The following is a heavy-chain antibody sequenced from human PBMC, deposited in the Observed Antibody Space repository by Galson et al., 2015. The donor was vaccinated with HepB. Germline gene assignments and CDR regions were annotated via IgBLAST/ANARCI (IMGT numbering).Heavy chain of an antibody. V-gene: IGHV5-51*01. J-gene: IGHJ4*02. CDR1: GYPFTTYW. CDR2: IYPADSDA. CDR3: VRQYSSGWEVFDN. Sequence: QSGAEVKKPGESLKISCKGSGYPFTTYWIGWVRQMAGRGLEWVGTIYPADSDARYSPSSQGQVTISADKSISTAYLQWSSLKASDTAMYYCVRQYSSGWEVFDNWGQGTLVTVSS. D-gene: IGHD6-25*01.